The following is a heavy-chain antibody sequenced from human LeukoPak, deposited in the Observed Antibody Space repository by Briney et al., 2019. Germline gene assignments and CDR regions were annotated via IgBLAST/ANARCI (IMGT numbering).Heavy chain of an antibody. D-gene: IGHD5-12*01. CDR2: ISYDGSNK. CDR3: ARDSGYEVTYFDY. V-gene: IGHV3-30*04. Sequence: GGSLRLSCAASGFTFSSYAMHWVRQAPGKGLEWVAVISYDGSNKYYADSVKGRFTISRDNSKNTLYLQMNSLRAEDTAVYYCARDSGYEVTYFDYWGQGTLLTVSS. J-gene: IGHJ4*02. CDR1: GFTFSSYA.